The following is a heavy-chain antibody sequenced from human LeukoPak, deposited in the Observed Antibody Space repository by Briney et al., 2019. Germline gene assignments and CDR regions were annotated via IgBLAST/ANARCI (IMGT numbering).Heavy chain of an antibody. CDR1: GFIFSSYS. J-gene: IGHJ2*01. V-gene: IGHV3-48*04. Sequence: GGSLRLSCAASGFIFSSYSMNWVRQAPGKGLEWVSCVSANTIYYADSVKGRFTISRDNAKNSLFLQMNSLTAEDTAVYYCARSYCSSSSCQWYFDLWGRGTLVTVSS. D-gene: IGHD2-2*01. CDR3: ARSYCSSSSCQWYFDL. CDR2: VSANTI.